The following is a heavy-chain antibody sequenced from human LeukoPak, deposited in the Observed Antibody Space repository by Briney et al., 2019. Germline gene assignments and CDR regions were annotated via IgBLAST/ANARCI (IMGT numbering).Heavy chain of an antibody. CDR1: GFTFSSYA. J-gene: IGHJ4*02. CDR3: ARTYDSRVYTSGYFDY. V-gene: IGHV3-30-3*01. Sequence: GGSLRLSCPASGFTFSSYAMHCVRQAPGKGLEWVAVISYDGSNKYYADSVKGRFTISRDNSKNTLYLQMNSLRAEDTAVYYCARTYDSRVYTSGYFDYWGQGTLVTVSS. D-gene: IGHD3-22*01. CDR2: ISYDGSNK.